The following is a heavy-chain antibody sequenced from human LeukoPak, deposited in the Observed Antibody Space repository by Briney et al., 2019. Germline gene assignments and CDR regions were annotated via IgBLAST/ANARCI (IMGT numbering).Heavy chain of an antibody. CDR2: TYYSGST. Sequence: SETLSLTCTVSGGSISSSSYYWGWIRQPPGKGLEWIGSTYYSGSTYYNPSLKSRVTISLDMSMNQFSLKLSSVTAADTAVYYCARTLHDFWSGYYFDFWGQGTLVTVSS. V-gene: IGHV4-39*07. CDR3: ARTLHDFWSGYYFDF. J-gene: IGHJ4*02. D-gene: IGHD3-3*01. CDR1: GGSISSSSYY.